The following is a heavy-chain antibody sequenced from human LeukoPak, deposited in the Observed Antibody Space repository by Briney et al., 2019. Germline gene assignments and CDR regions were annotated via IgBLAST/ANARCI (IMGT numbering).Heavy chain of an antibody. CDR1: GFTFSIYG. J-gene: IGHJ5*02. CDR2: MSGSGGST. CDR3: AKDSPILTS. Sequence: GGSLRLSCAASGFTFSIYGMSWVRQAPGKGLEWVSAMSGSGGSTYYADSVKGRSTISRDNSKNTLYLQMNSLRAEDTAVYYCAKDSPILTSWGQGTLVTVSS. D-gene: IGHD2-21*01. V-gene: IGHV3-23*01.